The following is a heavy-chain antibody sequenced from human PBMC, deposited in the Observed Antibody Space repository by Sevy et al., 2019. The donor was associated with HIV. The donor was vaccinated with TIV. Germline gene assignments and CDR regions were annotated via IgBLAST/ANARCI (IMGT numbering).Heavy chain of an antibody. CDR2: ISYDGSNK. CDR1: GFTFSNYG. Sequence: GGSLRLSCAASGFTFSNYGLHWVRQAPGKGLEGVAVISYDGSNKYYEDSVKGRFTISRDNTKNTLYLQMNSLKVEETAVYYCAKEAAGGYYYYYGMDVWGQGTTVTVS. CDR3: AKEAAGGYYYYYGMDV. J-gene: IGHJ6*02. V-gene: IGHV3-30*18. D-gene: IGHD3-10*01.